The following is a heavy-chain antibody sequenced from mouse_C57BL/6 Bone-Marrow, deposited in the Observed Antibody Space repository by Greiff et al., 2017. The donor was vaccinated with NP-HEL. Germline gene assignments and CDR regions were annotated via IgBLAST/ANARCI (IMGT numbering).Heavy chain of an antibody. Sequence: VKLVESGAELARPGASVKLSCKASGYTFTSYGISWVKQRTGQGLEWIGEIYPRSGNTYYNEKFKGKATLTADKSSSTAYMELRSLTSEDSAVYFCASWDDWYFDVWGTGTTVTVSS. CDR2: IYPRSGNT. CDR1: GYTFTSYG. D-gene: IGHD4-1*01. V-gene: IGHV1-81*01. CDR3: ASWDDWYFDV. J-gene: IGHJ1*03.